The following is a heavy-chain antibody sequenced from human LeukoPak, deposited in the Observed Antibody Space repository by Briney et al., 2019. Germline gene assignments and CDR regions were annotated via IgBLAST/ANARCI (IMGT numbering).Heavy chain of an antibody. Sequence: GGSLRLSCAASGFTFSSYGMHWVRQAPGKGLEWVAVISYDGSNKYYADSVKGRFTISRDNSKNTLYLQMNSLRAEDTAVYYCAKVGTWGDYDEDYWGQGTLVTVSS. CDR1: GFTFSSYG. CDR2: ISYDGSNK. V-gene: IGHV3-30*18. J-gene: IGHJ4*02. CDR3: AKVGTWGDYDEDY. D-gene: IGHD4-17*01.